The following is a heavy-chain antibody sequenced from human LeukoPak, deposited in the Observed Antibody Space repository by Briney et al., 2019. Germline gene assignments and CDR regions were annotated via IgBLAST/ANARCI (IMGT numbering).Heavy chain of an antibody. Sequence: GASVKVSCKASGYTFTSYGISWVRQAPGQGLEWMGWISAYNGNTNYAQKLQGRVTMTTDTSTSTAYMELRSLRSDDTAVYYCARDADYYDSSGYYFPWGQGTLVTVSS. J-gene: IGHJ5*02. CDR1: GYTFTSYG. D-gene: IGHD3-22*01. CDR2: ISAYNGNT. V-gene: IGHV1-18*01. CDR3: ARDADYYDSSGYYFP.